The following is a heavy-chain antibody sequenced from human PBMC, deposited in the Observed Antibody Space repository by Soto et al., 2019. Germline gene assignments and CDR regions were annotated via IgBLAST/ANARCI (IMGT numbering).Heavy chain of an antibody. J-gene: IGHJ4*02. D-gene: IGHD5-18*01. CDR3: ARVRLWSYFDY. Sequence: QVQLVESGGGVVQPGRSLRLSCAASGFTFSSYAMHWVRQAPGKGLEWVAVISYDGSNKYYADSVKGRFTISRDNSKNTLYLQMNSLRAEDTAVYYCARVRLWSYFDYWGQGTLVTVSS. CDR2: ISYDGSNK. CDR1: GFTFSSYA. V-gene: IGHV3-30-3*01.